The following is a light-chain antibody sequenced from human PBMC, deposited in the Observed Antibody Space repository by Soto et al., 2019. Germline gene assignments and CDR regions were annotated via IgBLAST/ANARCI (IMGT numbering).Light chain of an antibody. J-gene: IGLJ2*01. CDR3: AAWDDSLSGVV. CDR1: SSNIGSNY. Sequence: LSRAGSACRTRGPRDTISYTESSSNIGSNYVYWYQQLPGTAPKLLIYRNNQRPSGVPDRFSGSKSGTSASLAISGLRSEDEADYYCAAWDDSLSGVVFGGGTKVTVL. V-gene: IGLV1-47*01. CDR2: RNN.